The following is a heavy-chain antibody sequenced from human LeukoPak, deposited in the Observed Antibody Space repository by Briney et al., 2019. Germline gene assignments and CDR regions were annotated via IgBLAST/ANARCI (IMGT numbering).Heavy chain of an antibody. Sequence: GGSLRLSCAASGFTFSSYGMHWVRQAPGKGLEWVAVISYDGSNKYYADSVKGRFTISRDNSKNTLYLQMNSLRAEDTAVYYCAKDGVTIFGVAYFDYWGQGTLVTVSS. D-gene: IGHD3-3*01. CDR2: ISYDGSNK. V-gene: IGHV3-30*18. J-gene: IGHJ4*02. CDR1: GFTFSSYG. CDR3: AKDGVTIFGVAYFDY.